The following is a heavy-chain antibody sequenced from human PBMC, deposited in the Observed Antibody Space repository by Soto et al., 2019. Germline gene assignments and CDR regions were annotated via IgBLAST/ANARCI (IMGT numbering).Heavy chain of an antibody. D-gene: IGHD6-19*01. V-gene: IGHV3-74*01. CDR3: VRGTSAWSGKDY. CDR2: INTDGSFR. CDR1: GFTFSNHW. J-gene: IGHJ4*02. Sequence: EVQLVESGGGLVQPGGSLRLSCTASGFTFSNHWMHWFRQGPGQGLVWVSRINTDGSFRDYADSVRGRFTISRDNAKNTLILQMNSLRAEDTAVYYCVRGTSAWSGKDYWGQGTLVTVSS.